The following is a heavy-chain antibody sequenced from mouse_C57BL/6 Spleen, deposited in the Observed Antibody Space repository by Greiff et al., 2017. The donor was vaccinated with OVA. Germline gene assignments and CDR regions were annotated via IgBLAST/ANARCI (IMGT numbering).Heavy chain of an antibody. D-gene: IGHD1-1*01. CDR3: ARDRIYYYGSSYRYFDV. V-gene: IGHV5-4*01. CDR2: ISDGGSYT. Sequence: VQLKESGGGLVKPGGSLKLSCAASGFTFSSYAMSWVRQTPEKRLEWVATISDGGSYTYYPDNVKGRFTISRDNAKNNLYLQMSHLKSEDTAMYYCARDRIYYYGSSYRYFDVWGTGTTVTVSS. CDR1: GFTFSSYA. J-gene: IGHJ1*03.